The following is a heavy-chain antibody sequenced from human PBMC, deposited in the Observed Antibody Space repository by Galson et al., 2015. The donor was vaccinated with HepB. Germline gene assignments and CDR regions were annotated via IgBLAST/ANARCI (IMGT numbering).Heavy chain of an antibody. CDR3: ARGGAVASSDY. J-gene: IGHJ4*02. D-gene: IGHD2-15*01. V-gene: IGHV1-18*01. Sequence: SVKVSCKASGYTFSTYGISWVRQAPGQGLEWMGRISGYNGNTNYAQKFQGRVTMTTDTSTSTVYMEVRSLTPDDTAVYYCARGGAVASSDYWGQGTLVTVSS. CDR1: GYTFSTYG. CDR2: ISGYNGNT.